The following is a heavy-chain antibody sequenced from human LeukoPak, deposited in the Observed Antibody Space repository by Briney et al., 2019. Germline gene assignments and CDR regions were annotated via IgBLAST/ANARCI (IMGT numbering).Heavy chain of an antibody. V-gene: IGHV4-39*01. Sequence: SETLSLTCTVSGGSISSSSYYWGWIRQPPGKGLEWIGSIYYSGSTYYNPSLKSRVTISVDTSKNQFSLKLSSVTAADTAVYYCARGRPLGANFWVYWGQGTLVTVSS. CDR1: GGSISSSSYY. CDR3: ARGRPLGANFWVY. D-gene: IGHD3-16*01. CDR2: IYYSGST. J-gene: IGHJ4*02.